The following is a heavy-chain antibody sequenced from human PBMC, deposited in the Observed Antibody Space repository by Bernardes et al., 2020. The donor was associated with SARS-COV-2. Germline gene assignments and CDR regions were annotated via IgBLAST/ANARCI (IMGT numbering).Heavy chain of an antibody. Sequence: GGPLRLSCEASGFTFSSYWMHWVRSVPGKGLVWVSRINGGGSETIYADSVKGRFTISRDNAKNTLYVQMNSLRAEDTAVYYCARKSGHDYGMDVWGQGTTVTVSS. CDR1: GFTFSSYW. CDR2: INGGGSET. D-gene: IGHD3-10*01. CDR3: ARKSGHDYGMDV. V-gene: IGHV3-74*01. J-gene: IGHJ6*02.